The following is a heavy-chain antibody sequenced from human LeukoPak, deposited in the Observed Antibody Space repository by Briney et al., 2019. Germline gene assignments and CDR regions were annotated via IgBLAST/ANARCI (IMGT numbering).Heavy chain of an antibody. Sequence: GGSLRLSCAASGFTFSDYYMSWIRQAPGKGLEWVSYISSSGSTIYYADSVKGRFTISRDNAKNSLYLQMNSLRAEDTAVYYCARDGTPVDTAMPEDWYFDLWGRGTLVTVSS. CDR2: ISSSGSTI. J-gene: IGHJ2*01. CDR3: ARDGTPVDTAMPEDWYFDL. CDR1: GFTFSDYY. D-gene: IGHD5-18*01. V-gene: IGHV3-11*04.